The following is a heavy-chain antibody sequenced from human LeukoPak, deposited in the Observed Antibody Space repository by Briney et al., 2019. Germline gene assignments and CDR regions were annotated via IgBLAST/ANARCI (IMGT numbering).Heavy chain of an antibody. V-gene: IGHV4-39*01. Sequence: SETLSLTCTVSGASISSTTYYWGWIRQPPRKGLEWIASIYYSGSTYYNPSLKSRVTISVDTSKNQFSLKLSSVTAADTAVYYCARQTGSGLFILPGGQGTLVTVSS. CDR1: GASISSTTYY. CDR2: IYYSGST. CDR3: ARQTGSGLFILP. D-gene: IGHD3/OR15-3a*01. J-gene: IGHJ4*02.